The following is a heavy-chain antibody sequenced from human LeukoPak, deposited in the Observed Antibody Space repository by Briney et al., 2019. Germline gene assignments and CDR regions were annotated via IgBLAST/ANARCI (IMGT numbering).Heavy chain of an antibody. CDR2: ISYDGGNR. Sequence: PGGTLRLSCAASGFTFSSYAMHWVRQAPRKGLEWVAVISYDGGNRYYTESVKSRFTISRDNSKNTLYLQMNSMRAEDTAVYYCASEVTTSDLLVPYWGQGTLIIFSS. J-gene: IGHJ4*02. D-gene: IGHD4-17*01. CDR3: ASEVTTSDLLVPY. CDR1: GFTFSSYA. V-gene: IGHV3-30-3*01.